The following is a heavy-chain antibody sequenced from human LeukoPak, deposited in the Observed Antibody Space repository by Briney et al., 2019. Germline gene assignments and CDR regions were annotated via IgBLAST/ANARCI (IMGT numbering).Heavy chain of an antibody. CDR2: INSEGTST. Sequence: SGESLRLSCAASGFTFSSYGMNWVRQAPGKGLVWVSRINSEGTSTSFADSVKGRFTVSRDNAKNTLYLQMNSLRPEDTAVYYCVRSYRDLTGYYNHFDYWGQGNLVTVSS. CDR3: VRSYRDLTGYYNHFDY. CDR1: GFTFSSYG. V-gene: IGHV3-74*01. J-gene: IGHJ4*02. D-gene: IGHD3-9*01.